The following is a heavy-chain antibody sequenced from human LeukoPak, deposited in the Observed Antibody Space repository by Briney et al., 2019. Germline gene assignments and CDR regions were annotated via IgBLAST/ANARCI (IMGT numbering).Heavy chain of an antibody. J-gene: IGHJ6*02. CDR3: ARVPYCSSTSCYGASRSYGMDV. D-gene: IGHD2-2*01. CDR2: IYYSGST. Sequence: SETLSLTCTVTGGSISSYYWSWIRQPPGKGLEWIGYIYYSGSTNYNPSLKSRVTISVDTSKNQFSLKLSSVTAADTAVYYCARVPYCSSTSCYGASRSYGMDVRGQGTTVTVSS. CDR1: GGSISSYY. V-gene: IGHV4-59*01.